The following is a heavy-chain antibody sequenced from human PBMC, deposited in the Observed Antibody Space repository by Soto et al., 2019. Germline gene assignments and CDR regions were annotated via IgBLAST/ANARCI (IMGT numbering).Heavy chain of an antibody. J-gene: IGHJ5*02. V-gene: IGHV4-59*08. CDR2: IYYSGST. Sequence: LPETLSLTCTVSGGSISSYYWSWIRQPPGKGLEWIGYIYYSGSTNYNPSLKSRVTISVDTSKNQFSLKLSSVTAADTAVYYCARLQTTVTTSWFDPWGQGTLVTVSS. CDR1: GGSISSYY. CDR3: ARLQTTVTTSWFDP. D-gene: IGHD4-17*01.